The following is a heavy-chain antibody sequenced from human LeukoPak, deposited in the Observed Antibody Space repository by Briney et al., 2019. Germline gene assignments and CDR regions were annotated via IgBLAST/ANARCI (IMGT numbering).Heavy chain of an antibody. CDR1: GFTFSSYW. Sequence: GGSLRLSCAASGFTFSSYWMSWVRQAPGKGLEWVANIKQDGSEKYYVDSVKGRFTISRDNAKNSLYLQTNSLRAEDTAVYYCARGASFLRLGELPSAEYFQHWGQGTLVTVSS. D-gene: IGHD3-16*01. V-gene: IGHV3-7*01. CDR2: IKQDGSEK. J-gene: IGHJ1*01. CDR3: ARGASFLRLGELPSAEYFQH.